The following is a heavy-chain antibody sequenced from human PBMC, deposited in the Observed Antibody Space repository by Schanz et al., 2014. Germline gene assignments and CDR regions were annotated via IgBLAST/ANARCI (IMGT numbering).Heavy chain of an antibody. CDR1: GFTFFTYN. CDR3: AKVAPAATYLDS. Sequence: VQLVESGGGVVQPGRSLRLSCAASGFTFFTYNMNWVRQAPGRGLEWVSDISDSGDSTHYADSVKGRFTISRDNAKNSLFLQMNSLSAEDTAVYYCAKVAPAATYLDSWGLGTLVTVSS. D-gene: IGHD2-2*01. CDR2: ISDSGDST. J-gene: IGHJ4*02. V-gene: IGHV3-48*04.